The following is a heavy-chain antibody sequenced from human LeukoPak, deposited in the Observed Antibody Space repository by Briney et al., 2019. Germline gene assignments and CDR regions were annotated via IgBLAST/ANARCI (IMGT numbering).Heavy chain of an antibody. CDR2: ISYDGSNK. D-gene: IGHD6-6*01. CDR1: GFTFSSYA. Sequence: XRSLRLSCAASGFTFSSYAMHWVRQAPGKGLEWVAVISYDGSNKYYADSVKGRFTISRDNSKNTLYLQMNSLRAEDTAVYFCARDRSSRHLDYWGQGTLVTVSS. V-gene: IGHV3-30-3*01. CDR3: ARDRSSRHLDY. J-gene: IGHJ4*02.